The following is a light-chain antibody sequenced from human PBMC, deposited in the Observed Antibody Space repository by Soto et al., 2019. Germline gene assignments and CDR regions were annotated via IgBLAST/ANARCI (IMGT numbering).Light chain of an antibody. V-gene: IGLV2-14*03. CDR1: SSDVGAYPY. J-gene: IGLJ3*02. CDR3: SSYTSSRSRV. CDR2: DVF. Sequence: QPVLTQPASVSGSPGQSITISCTGTSSDVGAYPYVAWYQHHPGKAPKLMIYDVFNRPSGVSHRFSASKSGNTASLTISGLQADDEADYYCSSYTSSRSRVFGGGTKLTVL.